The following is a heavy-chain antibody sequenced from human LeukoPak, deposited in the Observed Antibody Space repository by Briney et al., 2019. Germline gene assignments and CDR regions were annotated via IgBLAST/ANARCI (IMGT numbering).Heavy chain of an antibody. CDR2: ISWNSGSI. CDR1: GFTFDDYV. D-gene: IGHD3-22*01. J-gene: IGHJ4*02. V-gene: IGHV3-9*03. Sequence: GGSLRLSCAASGFTFDDYVMHWVRQAPGKGLEWVSGISWNSGSIGYADSVKGRFTISRDNAKNSLYLQMNSLRAEDMALYYCAKDTGDSSGVDYWGQGTLVTVSS. CDR3: AKDTGDSSGVDY.